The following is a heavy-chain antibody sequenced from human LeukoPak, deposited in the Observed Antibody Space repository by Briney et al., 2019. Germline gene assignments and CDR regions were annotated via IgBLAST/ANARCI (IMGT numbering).Heavy chain of an antibody. CDR2: IKQDGSEK. J-gene: IGHJ5*02. V-gene: IGHV3-7*01. CDR1: GFTFSSYW. D-gene: IGHD2-2*01. Sequence: PGGSLRLSCAASGFTFSSYWMSWVRQAPGKGLEWVANIKQDGSEKYYVDSVKGRFTISRDNAKNSLYLQMNSLRAEDTAVYYCARGTSYSPNWFDPWGQGTLVTVSS. CDR3: ARGTSYSPNWFDP.